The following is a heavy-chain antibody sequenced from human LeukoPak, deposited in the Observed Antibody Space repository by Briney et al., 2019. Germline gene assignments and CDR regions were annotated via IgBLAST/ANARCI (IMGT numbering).Heavy chain of an antibody. J-gene: IGHJ4*03. CDR1: AVSISCSSYH. Sequence: AETLTHSCSVSAVSISCSSYHWGRIRQPPGKGLEWIASIYYSGSTYYSPSLKSRVTISVDTSKNQFSLKMRSVMAADTAVYYSAILLTYVDYSGPRTPVTASS. D-gene: IGHD2-15*01. CDR3: AILLTYVDY. V-gene: IGHV4-39*01. CDR2: IYYSGST.